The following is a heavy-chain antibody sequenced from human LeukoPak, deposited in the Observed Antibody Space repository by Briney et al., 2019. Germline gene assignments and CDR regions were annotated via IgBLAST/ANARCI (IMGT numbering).Heavy chain of an antibody. J-gene: IGHJ6*02. V-gene: IGHV5-51*01. CDR2: IHPGDSDT. D-gene: IGHD6-19*01. CDR3: ASRVAGSWYYGMDV. CDR1: GYXFTNYW. Sequence: GESLKISCKGSGYXFTNYWIAWVRQMPGKGLEWRGIIHPGDSDTRYSPSFQGQVTISADKSISTAYLQWSSLKASDTAMYYCASRVAGSWYYGMDVWGQGTTVTVSS.